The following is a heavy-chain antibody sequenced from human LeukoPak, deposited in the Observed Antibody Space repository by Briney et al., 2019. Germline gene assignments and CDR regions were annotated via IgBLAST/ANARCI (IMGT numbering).Heavy chain of an antibody. V-gene: IGHV3-30*18. CDR2: VSYDGRNK. CDR3: AKDFGYYSSYYYGMDV. J-gene: IGHJ6*02. Sequence: PGGSLRLSCAGSGFTFSSSGMHWVRQAPGKGLEWEAVVSYDGRNKYYADSVKGRFTISRDNSKNTLYMQMNSLRAEDTAVYYCAKDFGYYSSYYYGMDVWGQGTTVTVSS. D-gene: IGHD4-11*01. CDR1: GFTFSSSG.